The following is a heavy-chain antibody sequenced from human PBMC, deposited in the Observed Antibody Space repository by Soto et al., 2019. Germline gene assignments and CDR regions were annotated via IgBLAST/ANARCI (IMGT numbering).Heavy chain of an antibody. CDR1: GGPISSEYYH. J-gene: IGHJ6*02. V-gene: IGHV4-30-4*01. D-gene: IGHD2-21*02. CDR2: IHYSGSV. CDR3: AREDDGGDRDYYGLDV. Sequence: VQLQESGPGLVRPSQTLSLTCTVSGGPISSEYYHWTWIRQAPGKGLEWIGYIHYSGSVHYNPSLQSRLTMSVDTSKNLFSLKLSSVTAADTAVYFCAREDDGGDRDYYGLDVWGQGTTVTVSS.